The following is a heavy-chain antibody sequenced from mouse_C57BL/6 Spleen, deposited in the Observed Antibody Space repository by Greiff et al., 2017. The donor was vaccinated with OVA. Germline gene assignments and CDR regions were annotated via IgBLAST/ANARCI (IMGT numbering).Heavy chain of an antibody. CDR1: GYAFSSYW. D-gene: IGHD1-1*01. Sequence: QVQLKESGAELVKPGASVKISCKASGYAFSSYWMNWVKQRPGKGLEWIGQIYPGDGDTNYNGKFKGKATLTADKSSSTAYMQLSSLTSEDSAVYFCAPITTVVATDWYFDVWGTGTTVTVSS. J-gene: IGHJ1*03. V-gene: IGHV1-80*01. CDR2: IYPGDGDT. CDR3: APITTVVATDWYFDV.